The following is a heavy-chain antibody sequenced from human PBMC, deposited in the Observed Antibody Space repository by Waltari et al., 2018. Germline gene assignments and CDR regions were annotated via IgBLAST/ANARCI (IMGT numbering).Heavy chain of an antibody. D-gene: IGHD2-21*02. CDR1: GFPFEDYA. CDR2: ISWNSESI. CDR3: VKDVLSDCGGDCYSEH. J-gene: IGHJ4*02. Sequence: EVQLVESGGGLVQPGRSLRLSCAASGFPFEDYATSWVRQAPGKGLEGVAGISWNSESIGYADSVQGRFTISRDNAKNSMFLQIHSLRPEDTALYYCVKDVLSDCGGDCYSEHWGQGTLLTVSS. V-gene: IGHV3-9*01.